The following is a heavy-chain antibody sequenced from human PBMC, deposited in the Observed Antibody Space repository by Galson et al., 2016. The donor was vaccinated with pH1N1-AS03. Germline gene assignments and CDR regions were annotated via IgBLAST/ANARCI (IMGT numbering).Heavy chain of an antibody. CDR3: ARDFHSPNV. CDR2: INPSSGGT. D-gene: IGHD6-13*01. Sequence: SVKVSCKASGYTFSDYYMHWVRQAPGQGLEWMGWINPSSGGTKSGQKFQGRVTMTTDTSISTAYMEVTGLRGEDTAVYYCARDFHSPNVWGQGTLVIVSS. CDR1: GYTFSDYY. J-gene: IGHJ4*01. V-gene: IGHV1-2*02.